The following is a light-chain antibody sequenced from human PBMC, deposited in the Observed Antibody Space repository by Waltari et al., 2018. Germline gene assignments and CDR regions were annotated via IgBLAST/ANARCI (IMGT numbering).Light chain of an antibody. J-gene: IGLJ2*01. Sequence: SYVLTQPPSVSVAPGKTASITCGGNNIGSKSVHWYQRKAGQAPELVIFYNDDRPSGIPERFSGSNSGNTATLTISRFEAGDEADYYCQVWDSSSDHVVFGGGTKLTVL. CDR1: NIGSKS. V-gene: IGLV3-21*04. CDR3: QVWDSSSDHVV. CDR2: YND.